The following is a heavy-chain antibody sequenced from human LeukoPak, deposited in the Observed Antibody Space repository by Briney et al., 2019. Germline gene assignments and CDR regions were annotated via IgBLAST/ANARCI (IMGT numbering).Heavy chain of an antibody. CDR1: DGSFSGYY. Sequence: SETLSLTCAVYDGSFSGYYWSWIRQPPGKGLEWIGEINHSGSTNYNPSLKSRVTISLDTSKSQFSLKVRYVTAADTAVYYCARVMIRGIVGWAPFELSNWFDPWGQGTLVTVSS. D-gene: IGHD3-10*01. CDR2: INHSGST. V-gene: IGHV4-34*01. CDR3: ARVMIRGIVGWAPFELSNWFDP. J-gene: IGHJ5*02.